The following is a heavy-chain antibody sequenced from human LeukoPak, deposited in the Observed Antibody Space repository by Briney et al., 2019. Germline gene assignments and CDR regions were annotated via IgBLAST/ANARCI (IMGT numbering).Heavy chain of an antibody. CDR1: GFSFSSYS. D-gene: IGHD1-26*01. CDR3: TTVLRGTYWSFDY. Sequence: PGGSLRLSCAASGFSFSSYSMNWVRQASGKGLEWVSFISTSSSRIYYADSVRGRFTISRDNAKNSLYLQMNSLRDEDTSIYYCTTVLRGTYWSFDYWGQGALVTVSS. J-gene: IGHJ4*02. CDR2: ISTSSSRI. V-gene: IGHV3-48*02.